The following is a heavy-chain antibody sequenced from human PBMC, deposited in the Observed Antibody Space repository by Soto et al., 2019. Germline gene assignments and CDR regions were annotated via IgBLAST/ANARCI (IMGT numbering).Heavy chain of an antibody. CDR2: INPNSGGT. J-gene: IGHJ4*02. V-gene: IGHV1-2*04. CDR1: GYTFTGYY. Sequence: ASVKVSCKASGYTFTGYYMHWARQAPGQGLEWMGWINPNSGGTNYAQKFQGWVTMTRDTSISTAYMELSRLRSDDTAVYYCARGYCSSTSCYYYFDYWGQGTLVTVSS. D-gene: IGHD2-2*01. CDR3: ARGYCSSTSCYYYFDY.